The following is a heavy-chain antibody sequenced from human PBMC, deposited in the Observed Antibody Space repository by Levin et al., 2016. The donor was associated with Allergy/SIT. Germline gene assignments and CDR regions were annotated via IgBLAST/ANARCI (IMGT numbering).Heavy chain of an antibody. CDR2: ISYSGST. D-gene: IGHD2-2*01. J-gene: IGHJ6*02. CDR1: GGSISSGGYY. V-gene: IGHV4-39*01. Sequence: GSLRLSCTVSGGSISSGGYYWGWIRQPPGKGLEWIGSISYSGSTYDNPSLKSRVTISVDTSKNQFSLKLSSVTAADTAVYYCARLRCSTTSCYYYYYYGMDVWGQGTTVTVSS. CDR3: ARLRCSTTSCYYYYYYGMDV.